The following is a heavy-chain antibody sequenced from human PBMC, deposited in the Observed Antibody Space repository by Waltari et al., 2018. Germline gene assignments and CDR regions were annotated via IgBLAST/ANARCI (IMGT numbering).Heavy chain of an antibody. Sequence: EVQLVESGGGLGQPGGSLRLSWGGAGLPLPGFWLSWVRQAPGKGLDWVANMNRDGSETYYVDSVKGRFTISRDNAKNSRYLEMNTLRVEDTAIYYCARLSSSWNEKGAFDIWGQGTMVTVSS. CDR2: MNRDGSET. J-gene: IGHJ3*02. V-gene: IGHV3-7*01. CDR3: ARLSSSWNEKGAFDI. D-gene: IGHD6-13*01. CDR1: GLPLPGFW.